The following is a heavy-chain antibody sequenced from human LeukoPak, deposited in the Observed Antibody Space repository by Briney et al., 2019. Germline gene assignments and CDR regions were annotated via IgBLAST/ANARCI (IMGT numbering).Heavy chain of an antibody. Sequence: QPGGSLRLSCAASGFTFSSYGMHWVRQAPGKGLEWVANIKQDGSEKYYVDSVKGRFTISRDNAKNSLYLQMNSLRAEDTAVYYCAKVSNAYSYGYYYYYYMDVWGKGTTVTVSS. CDR1: GFTFSSYG. J-gene: IGHJ6*03. V-gene: IGHV3-7*01. CDR2: IKQDGSEK. CDR3: AKVSNAYSYGYYYYYYMDV. D-gene: IGHD5-18*01.